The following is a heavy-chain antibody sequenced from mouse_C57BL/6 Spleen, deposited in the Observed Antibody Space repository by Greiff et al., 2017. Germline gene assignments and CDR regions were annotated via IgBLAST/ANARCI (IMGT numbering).Heavy chain of an antibody. Sequence: QVQLQQPGAELVKPGASVKLSCKASGYTFTSYWMHWVKQRPGRGLEWIGEIDPSDSYTNYNQKFKGKSTLTVDKSSSTAYMQLSSLTSEDSAVYYCARYYSNYGDAMDYWGQGTSVTVSS. D-gene: IGHD2-5*01. CDR3: ARYYSNYGDAMDY. CDR1: GYTFTSYW. V-gene: IGHV1-69*01. J-gene: IGHJ4*01. CDR2: IDPSDSYT.